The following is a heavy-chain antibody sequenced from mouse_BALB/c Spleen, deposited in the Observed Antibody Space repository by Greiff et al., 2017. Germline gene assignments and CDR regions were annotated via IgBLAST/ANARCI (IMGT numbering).Heavy chain of an antibody. CDR2: INPSTGYT. J-gene: IGHJ1*01. CDR1: GYTFTSYW. V-gene: IGHV1-7*01. CDR3: ARRADQLRPHWYFEV. Sequence: QVQLQQSGAELAKPGASVKMSCKASGYTFTSYWMHWVKQRPGQGLEWIGYINPSTGYTEYNQKFKDKATLTADKSSSTAYMQLSSLTSEDSAVYYCARRADQLRPHWYFEVWGAGTTVTVSS. D-gene: IGHD1-2*01.